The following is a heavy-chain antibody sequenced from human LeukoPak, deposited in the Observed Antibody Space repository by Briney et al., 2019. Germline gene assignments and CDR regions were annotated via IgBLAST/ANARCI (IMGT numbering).Heavy chain of an antibody. J-gene: IGHJ4*02. D-gene: IGHD3-22*01. V-gene: IGHV1-2*02. CDR2: INPNSGGT. CDR1: GYTFTGYY. Sequence: ASVKVSCKASGYTFTGYYMHWVRQAPGQGLEWMGWINPNSGGTNYAQKFQGRVTMTRDTSISTAYMELSRLRSDDTAVYYCARDPYDSSGYFDYRGQGTLVTVSS. CDR3: ARDPYDSSGYFDY.